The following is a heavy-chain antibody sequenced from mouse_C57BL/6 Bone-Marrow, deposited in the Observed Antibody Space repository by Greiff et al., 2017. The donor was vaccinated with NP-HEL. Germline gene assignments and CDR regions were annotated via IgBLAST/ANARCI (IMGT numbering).Heavy chain of an antibody. Sequence: QVQLQQSGPELVKPGASVKISCKASGYAFSSSWMNWVKQRPGKGLEWIGRIYPGDGDTNYNGKFKGKATLTADKSSSTAYMQLSSLTSEDSAVYFCARGEFIPDYWGQGTTLTVSS. CDR3: ARGEFIPDY. D-gene: IGHD1-1*01. V-gene: IGHV1-82*01. CDR2: IYPGDGDT. CDR1: GYAFSSSW. J-gene: IGHJ2*01.